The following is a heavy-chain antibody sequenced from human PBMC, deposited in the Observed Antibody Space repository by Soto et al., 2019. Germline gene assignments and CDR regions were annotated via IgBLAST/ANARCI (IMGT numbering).Heavy chain of an antibody. CDR2: IYYSGST. CDR1: GGSISSYY. Sequence: PSETLSLTCTVSGGSISSYYWSWIRQPPGKGLEWIGYIYYSGSTNYNPSLKSRVTISVDTSKNQFSLKLSSVTAADTAVYYCARPVPATWGDYYMDVWGKGTTVTVSS. D-gene: IGHD2-2*01. V-gene: IGHV4-59*01. CDR3: ARPVPATWGDYYMDV. J-gene: IGHJ6*03.